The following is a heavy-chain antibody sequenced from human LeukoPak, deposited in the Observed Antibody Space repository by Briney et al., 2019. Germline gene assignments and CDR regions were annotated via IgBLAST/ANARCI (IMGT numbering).Heavy chain of an antibody. Sequence: ASVKVSRKASGYTFISYGFTWVRRAPGQGLEWMGWISNYNGNTNYAQNFHGRLTMTIDTSTTTSYMELRSLRSDDTAVYYCARDLAWGADLMGPTDDWLDPWGQGTLVTVSS. D-gene: IGHD1-26*01. V-gene: IGHV1-18*01. CDR1: GYTFISYG. J-gene: IGHJ5*02. CDR2: ISNYNGNT. CDR3: ARDLAWGADLMGPTDDWLDP.